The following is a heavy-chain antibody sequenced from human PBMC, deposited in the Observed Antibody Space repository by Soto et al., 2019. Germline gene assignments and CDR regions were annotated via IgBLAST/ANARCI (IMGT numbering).Heavy chain of an antibody. J-gene: IGHJ6*02. D-gene: IGHD3-10*01. CDR2: IYYSGST. CDR1: GGSISSSSYY. V-gene: IGHV4-39*01. Sequence: PSETLSLTCTVSGGSISSSSYYWGWIRQPPGKGLEWIGSIYYSGSTYYNPSLKSRVTISVDTSKNQFSLKLSSVTAADTAVYYCARHARWFGRYGMDVWGQGTTVTVSS. CDR3: ARHARWFGRYGMDV.